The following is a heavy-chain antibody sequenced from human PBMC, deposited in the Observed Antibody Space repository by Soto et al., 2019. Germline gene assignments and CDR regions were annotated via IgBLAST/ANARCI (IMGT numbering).Heavy chain of an antibody. V-gene: IGHV1-3*01. J-gene: IGHJ4*02. D-gene: IGHD2-15*01. Sequence: ASVKVSCKASGYTFTSYAMHWVRQAPGQRLEWMGWINAGNGNTKYSQKFQGRVTITMDTSASTAYMELSSLRSEDTAVYYCARDLSVVVVDATPPDYWGQGTLVTVSS. CDR1: GYTFTSYA. CDR3: ARDLSVVVVDATPPDY. CDR2: INAGNGNT.